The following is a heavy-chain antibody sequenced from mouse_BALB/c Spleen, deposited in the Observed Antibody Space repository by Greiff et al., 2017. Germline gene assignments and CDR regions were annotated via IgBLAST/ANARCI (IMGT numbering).Heavy chain of an antibody. CDR2: INPSSGYT. CDR3: ARSVYGNSPAWFAY. D-gene: IGHD2-10*02. CDR1: GYTFTSYT. J-gene: IGHJ3*01. V-gene: IGHV1-4*01. Sequence: QVQLKQSGAELARPGASVKMSCKASGYTFTSYTMHWVKQRPGQGLEWIGYINPSSGYTNYNQKFKDKATLTADKSSSTAYMQLSSLTSEDSAVYYCARSVYGNSPAWFAYWGQGTLVTVSA.